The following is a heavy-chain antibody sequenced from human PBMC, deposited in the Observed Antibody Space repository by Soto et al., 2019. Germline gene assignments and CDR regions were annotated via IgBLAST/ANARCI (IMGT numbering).Heavy chain of an antibody. CDR1: GFTFDDYA. V-gene: IGHV3-9*01. J-gene: IGHJ3*02. Sequence: GGSLRLSCAASGFTFDDYAMHWARQAPGKGLEWVSGISWNSGSIGYADSVKGRFTISRDNAKNSLYLQMNSLRAEDTALYYCAKEEAGDSSTYHGAFDIWGQGTMVTVSS. CDR2: ISWNSGSI. D-gene: IGHD6-19*01. CDR3: AKEEAGDSSTYHGAFDI.